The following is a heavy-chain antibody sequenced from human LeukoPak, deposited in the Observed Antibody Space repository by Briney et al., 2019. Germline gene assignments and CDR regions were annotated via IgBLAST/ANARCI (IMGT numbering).Heavy chain of an antibody. V-gene: IGHV3-21*01. Sequence: PGGSLRLSCAASGFSLSSYSMNWVRQAPGKGLEWVSSISSSSSYIYYADSVKGRFTISRDNAKNSLYLQMNSLRAEDTAVYYCARDGGNSFDYWGQGTLVTVSS. CDR3: ARDGGNSFDY. CDR1: GFSLSSYS. J-gene: IGHJ4*02. D-gene: IGHD4-23*01. CDR2: ISSSSSYI.